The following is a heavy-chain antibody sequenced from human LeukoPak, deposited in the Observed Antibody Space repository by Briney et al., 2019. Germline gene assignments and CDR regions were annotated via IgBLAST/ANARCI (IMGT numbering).Heavy chain of an antibody. CDR1: GFTFSSYW. CDR3: ARDDGGSYYY. D-gene: IGHD1-26*01. J-gene: IGHJ4*02. V-gene: IGHV3-74*01. CDR2: ISSDGSST. Sequence: GGSLRLSCAASGFTFSSYWMHWVRQAPGKGLVWVSRISSDGSSTSYADSVKGRFTISRDNAKNTLYLQMNSLRAEDTAVYYCARDDGGSYYYWGQGTLVTVSS.